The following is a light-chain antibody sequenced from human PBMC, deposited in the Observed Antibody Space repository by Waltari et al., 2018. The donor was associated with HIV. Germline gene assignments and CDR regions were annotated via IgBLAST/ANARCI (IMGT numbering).Light chain of an antibody. J-gene: IGLJ1*01. CDR2: YDD. CDR3: AAWDDSLNGYV. V-gene: IGLV1-36*01. Sequence: QSVLTQPPSLSEAPRQRVTISCSGSSSNIGNNAVNCYQHLPGKAPKLLIYYDDLLPSGVSDRFSGSKSGTSASLAISGLQSEDDADYYCAAWDDSLNGYVFGTGTKVTVL. CDR1: SSNIGNNA.